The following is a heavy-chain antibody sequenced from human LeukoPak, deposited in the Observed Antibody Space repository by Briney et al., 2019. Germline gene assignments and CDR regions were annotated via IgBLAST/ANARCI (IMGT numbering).Heavy chain of an antibody. J-gene: IGHJ3*02. V-gene: IGHV4-39*01. D-gene: IGHD3-10*01. CDR2: IYYSGST. CDR1: GGSISSSSYY. Sequence: SETLSLTCTVSGGSISSSSYYWGWIRQPPGKGLEWIGSIYYSGSTYYNPSLKSRVTISVDTSKNQFSLKLSSVTAADTAVYYRARSPGPLVPAAFDIWGQGTMVTVSS. CDR3: ARSPGPLVPAAFDI.